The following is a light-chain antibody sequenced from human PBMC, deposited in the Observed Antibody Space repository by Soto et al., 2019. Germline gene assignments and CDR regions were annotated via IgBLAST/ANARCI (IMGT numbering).Light chain of an antibody. CDR2: GSS. Sequence: DIVLTQSPGTLSLSPGDRATLSCRASQTLSPNYLAWCQQKPGHPPRLLIYGSSKRATGIPDRFSGSGSGTDFTLTISSLQSEDFAVYYCQHYNNRLRTFGQGTKVDIK. J-gene: IGKJ1*01. V-gene: IGKV3-20*01. CDR3: QHYNNRLRT. CDR1: QTLSPNY.